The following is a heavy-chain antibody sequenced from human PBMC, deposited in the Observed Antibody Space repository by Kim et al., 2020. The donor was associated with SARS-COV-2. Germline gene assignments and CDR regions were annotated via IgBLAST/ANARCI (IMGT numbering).Heavy chain of an antibody. Sequence: SVKVSCKASGFTFTSSAMQWVRQARGQRLEWIGWIVVGSGNTNYAQKFQERVTITRDMSTSTAYMELSSLRSEDTAVYYCAARDSSGSLDNWFDPWGQGTLVTVSS. CDR3: AARDSSGSLDNWFDP. J-gene: IGHJ5*02. D-gene: IGHD3-22*01. CDR1: GFTFTSSA. V-gene: IGHV1-58*02. CDR2: IVVGSGNT.